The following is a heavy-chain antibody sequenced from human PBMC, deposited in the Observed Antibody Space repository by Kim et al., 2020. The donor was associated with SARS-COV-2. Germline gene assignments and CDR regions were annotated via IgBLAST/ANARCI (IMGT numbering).Heavy chain of an antibody. CDR3: ARDICGGSCYSPDYYGMDV. D-gene: IGHD2-15*01. CDR1: GGSISSYY. CDR2: IYTSGST. J-gene: IGHJ6*02. V-gene: IGHV4-4*07. Sequence: SETLSLTGTVSGGSISSYYWNWIRQPAGKGLEWIGRIYTSGSTNYNPSLKSRVTMSVDTSKNQFSLKLSSVTAADTAVYYCARDICGGSCYSPDYYGMDVWGQGTTVTVSS.